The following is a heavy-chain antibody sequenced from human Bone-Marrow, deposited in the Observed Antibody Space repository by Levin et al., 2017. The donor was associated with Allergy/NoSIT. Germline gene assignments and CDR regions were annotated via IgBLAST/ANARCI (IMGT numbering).Heavy chain of an antibody. V-gene: IGHV4-59*01. Sequence: SETLSLTCTVSGGSISSYYWSWIRQPPGKGLEWIGYIYYSGSTNYNPSLKSRVTISVDTSKNQFSLKLSSVTAADTAVYYCARDVVAWGNPPLSFDYWGQGTLVTVSS. CDR1: GGSISSYY. CDR2: IYYSGST. CDR3: ARDVVAWGNPPLSFDY. J-gene: IGHJ4*02. D-gene: IGHD2-15*01.